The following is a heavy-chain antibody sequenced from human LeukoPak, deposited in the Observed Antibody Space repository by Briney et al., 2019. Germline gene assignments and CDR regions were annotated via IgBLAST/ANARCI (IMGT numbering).Heavy chain of an antibody. CDR3: ARAGYSSSWDPLNAFDI. Sequence: PSETLSLTCTVSGGSISSYYWSWIRQPPGKGLEWIGYIYYSGSTNYNPSLKSRVTISVDTSKNQFSPKLSSVTAADTAVYYCARAGYSSSWDPLNAFDIWGQGTMVTVSS. V-gene: IGHV4-59*01. CDR1: GGSISSYY. D-gene: IGHD6-13*01. J-gene: IGHJ3*02. CDR2: IYYSGST.